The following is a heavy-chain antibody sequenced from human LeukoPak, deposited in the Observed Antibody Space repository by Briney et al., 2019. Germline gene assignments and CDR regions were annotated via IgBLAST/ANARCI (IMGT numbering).Heavy chain of an antibody. D-gene: IGHD3-22*01. V-gene: IGHV4-4*07. J-gene: IGHJ5*02. CDR1: GGSISSYY. Sequence: SETLSLTCTVSGGSISSYYWSWIRQPAGKGLEWIGRIYTSGSTNYNPSLKSRVTISVDTSKNQFSLKLSSVTAADTAVYYCARRRITMIVVPRGFDPWGQGTLVTVSS. CDR3: ARRRITMIVVPRGFDP. CDR2: IYTSGST.